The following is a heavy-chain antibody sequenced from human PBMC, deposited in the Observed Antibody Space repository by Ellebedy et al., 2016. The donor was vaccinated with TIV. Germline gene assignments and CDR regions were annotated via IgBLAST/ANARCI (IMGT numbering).Heavy chain of an antibody. CDR3: AREMVAPCPDDVYYGMDV. CDR1: GFTFMSYG. CDR2: VWYDGTYK. D-gene: IGHD2-15*01. Sequence: GESLKISCVSSGFTFMSYGIHWVRQVPGKGLEWVAVVWYDGTYKRIEDSVRGRFTISRDNSQSTVFLQMDRRRADDSAVYYCAREMVAPCPDDVYYGMDVWGQGTTVTVSS. J-gene: IGHJ6*02. V-gene: IGHV3-33*08.